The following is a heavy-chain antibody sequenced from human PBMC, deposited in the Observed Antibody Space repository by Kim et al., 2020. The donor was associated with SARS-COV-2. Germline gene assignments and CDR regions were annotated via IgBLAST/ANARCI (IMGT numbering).Heavy chain of an antibody. CDR3: AARYSGYASDY. Sequence: TNYNPSLKSRVTISVDTSKNQFSLKLSSVTAADTAVYYCAARYSGYASDYWGQGTLVTVSS. D-gene: IGHD5-12*01. J-gene: IGHJ4*02. CDR2: T. V-gene: IGHV4-34*01.